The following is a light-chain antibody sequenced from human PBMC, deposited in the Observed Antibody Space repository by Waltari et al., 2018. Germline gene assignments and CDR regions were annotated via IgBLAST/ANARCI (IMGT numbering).Light chain of an antibody. CDR2: GAS. J-gene: IGKJ1*01. CDR1: HSISSH. CDR3: QQYNRWPPWT. V-gene: IGKV3-15*01. Sequence: EIVMTQSPATLSVSPGARATLSCRASHSISSHLACYQQKPGQAPRLLIYGASTRSTGIPSRFSGSGSGTEFTLTINRLQSEDVAVYYCQQYNRWPPWTFGQGTKVEIK.